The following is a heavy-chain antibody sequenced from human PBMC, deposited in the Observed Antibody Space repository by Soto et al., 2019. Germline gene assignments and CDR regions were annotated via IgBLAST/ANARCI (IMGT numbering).Heavy chain of an antibody. V-gene: IGHV1-69*13. D-gene: IGHD1-26*01. CDR3: ARSVSFRNQLLKRGMDV. Sequence: ASVKVSCKASGGTNISYAISRVRQAAGQGIEWMGGIIPIFATANYAQKLQGRVRITVDESTSTANMELSSLRSEDTAVYYCARSVSFRNQLLKRGMDVWGQGTTVTVSS. CDR2: IIPIFATA. J-gene: IGHJ6*02. CDR1: GGTNISYA.